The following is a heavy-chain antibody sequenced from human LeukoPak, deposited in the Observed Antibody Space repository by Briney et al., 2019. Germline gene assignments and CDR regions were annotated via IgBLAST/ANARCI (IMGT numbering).Heavy chain of an antibody. D-gene: IGHD3-22*01. V-gene: IGHV3-7*01. CDR3: ATLYDSSGNEYFQH. J-gene: IGHJ1*01. Sequence: TGGSLRLSCAASGFTFSSYWMSWVRQAPGKGLEWVANIKQDGSEKYYVDSVKGRFTISRDNAKNSLYLQMNSLRAEDTAVYYCATLYDSSGNEYFQHWGQGTLVTVSS. CDR2: IKQDGSEK. CDR1: GFTFSSYW.